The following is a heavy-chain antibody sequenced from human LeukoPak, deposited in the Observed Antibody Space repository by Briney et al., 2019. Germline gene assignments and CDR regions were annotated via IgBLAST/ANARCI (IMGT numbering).Heavy chain of an antibody. CDR2: ISSSSSYI. Sequence: GGSLRLSCAASGFTFSSYSMNWVRQAPGKGLEWVSSISSSSSYIYYADSVKGRFTISRDNAKNSLYLQMNSLRAEDTAVYYCARTGPTAVYFDYWGQGTLVTVSS. J-gene: IGHJ4*02. CDR3: ARTGPTAVYFDY. V-gene: IGHV3-21*01. D-gene: IGHD4-23*01. CDR1: GFTFSSYS.